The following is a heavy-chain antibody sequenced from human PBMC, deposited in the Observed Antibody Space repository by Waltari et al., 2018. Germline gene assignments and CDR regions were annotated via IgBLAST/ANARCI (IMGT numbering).Heavy chain of an antibody. J-gene: IGHJ6*03. Sequence: EVQLVESGGGLVKPGGSLRLSGAAPGFTFSSYTLGWVRQAPGKGLEWVASIGSTYTFVYYAESVQGRFTISRDDAENSLFLEMNSLRAEDTAVYYCAREDPGRIYYYYMDVWGKGTTVTVSS. CDR2: IGSTYTFV. CDR3: AREDPGRIYYYYMDV. V-gene: IGHV3-21*01. CDR1: GFTFSSYT.